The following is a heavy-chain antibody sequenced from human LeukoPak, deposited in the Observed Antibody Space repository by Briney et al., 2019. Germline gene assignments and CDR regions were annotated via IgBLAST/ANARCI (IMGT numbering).Heavy chain of an antibody. D-gene: IGHD3-10*01. Sequence: SETLSLTCAVYGGSFSGYHWSWIRQPPGKGLEWIGEINHSGSTNYNPSLKSRVTISVDTSKNQFSLKLSSVTAVDTAVYYCARRGRSGRPPPNWFDPWGQGTLVTVSS. CDR3: ARRGRSGRPPPNWFDP. J-gene: IGHJ5*02. CDR2: INHSGST. CDR1: GGSFSGYH. V-gene: IGHV4-34*01.